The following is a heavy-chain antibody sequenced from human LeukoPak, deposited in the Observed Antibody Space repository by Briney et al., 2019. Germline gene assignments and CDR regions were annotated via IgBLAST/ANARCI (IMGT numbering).Heavy chain of an antibody. Sequence: SETLSLTCAVYGGSFSGYYWSWIRQPPGKGLEWIGEINHSGSTNYNPSLKSRVTISVDTSKNQFSLKLSSVTAADTAVYYCARETRSGGSLLRGNWFDPWGQGTLVTVSS. J-gene: IGHJ5*02. CDR2: INHSGST. V-gene: IGHV4-34*01. CDR3: ARETRSGGSLLRGNWFDP. D-gene: IGHD2-15*01. CDR1: GGSFSGYY.